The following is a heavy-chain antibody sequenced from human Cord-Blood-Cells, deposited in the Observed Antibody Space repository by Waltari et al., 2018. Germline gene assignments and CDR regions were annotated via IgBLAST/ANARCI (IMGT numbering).Heavy chain of an antibody. CDR2: ISSSSSTI. Sequence: EVQLVESGGGLVQPGGSLRLSCAASGFTFSSYSMNWVRQAPGKGLEWGSYISSSSSTISYADSVKGRFTISRDNAKNSLYLQMNSLRAEDTAAYYCARDRGRAGFDYWGQGTLVTVSS. CDR3: ARDRGRAGFDY. CDR1: GFTFSSYS. J-gene: IGHJ4*02. V-gene: IGHV3-48*01. D-gene: IGHD3-16*01.